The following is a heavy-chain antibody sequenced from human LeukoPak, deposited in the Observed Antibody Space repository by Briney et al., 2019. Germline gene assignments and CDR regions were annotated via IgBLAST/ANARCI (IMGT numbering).Heavy chain of an antibody. CDR3: AREVGGPFDP. D-gene: IGHD1-26*01. Sequence: ASVKVSCKASGHTFSNYYMHWVRQAPGQGLEWMGIINPSGGSTSYAQKFQGRVTMTRDMSTSTVYMELSSLRSEDTAVYYCAREVGGPFDPWGQGTLVTVSS. V-gene: IGHV1-46*01. J-gene: IGHJ5*02. CDR2: INPSGGST. CDR1: GHTFSNYY.